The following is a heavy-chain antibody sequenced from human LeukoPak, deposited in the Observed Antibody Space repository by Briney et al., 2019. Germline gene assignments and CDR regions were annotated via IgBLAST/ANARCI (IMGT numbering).Heavy chain of an antibody. Sequence: SETLSLTCTVSGGSISGYYWSWTRQPPGKGLEWIGYIHYSGSTNYNPSLKSRLTISVDTSKNQFSLKLSSVTAADTAVYYCARAIGYDFWSGYYWYFDLWGRGTLVTVSS. V-gene: IGHV4-59*08. D-gene: IGHD3-3*01. CDR1: GGSISGYY. J-gene: IGHJ2*01. CDR2: IHYSGST. CDR3: ARAIGYDFWSGYYWYFDL.